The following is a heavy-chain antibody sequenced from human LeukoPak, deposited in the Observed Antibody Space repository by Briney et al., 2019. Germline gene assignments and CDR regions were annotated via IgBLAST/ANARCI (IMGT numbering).Heavy chain of an antibody. V-gene: IGHV3-15*01. CDR1: GFTFTHAW. CDR2: IKSKADGETT. Sequence: GGSLRLSCAASGFTFTHAWMTWVRQAPGKGLEWVGHIKSKADGETTDYAAPVKGRFFMSRDDSKATLYLQMNYLETEDTAVYYCTTDPGITMIRGVIVSWGQGTLVTVSS. J-gene: IGHJ4*02. D-gene: IGHD3-10*01. CDR3: TTDPGITMIRGVIVS.